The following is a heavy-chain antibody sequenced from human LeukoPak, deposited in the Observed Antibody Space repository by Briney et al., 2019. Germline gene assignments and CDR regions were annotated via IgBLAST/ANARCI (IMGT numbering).Heavy chain of an antibody. J-gene: IGHJ4*02. CDR3: ARAATSSSWYYYFDY. V-gene: IGHV3-7*03. CDR2: IKYDGSET. D-gene: IGHD6-13*01. Sequence: PGGSLRLSCEASGFIFSNYWMSWVRQAPGKGLEWVANIKYDGSETYYVDSVKGRFTISRDNGKNSLYVQMNSLRAEDTAVYYCARAATSSSWYYYFDYWGQGTLVTVSS. CDR1: GFIFSNYW.